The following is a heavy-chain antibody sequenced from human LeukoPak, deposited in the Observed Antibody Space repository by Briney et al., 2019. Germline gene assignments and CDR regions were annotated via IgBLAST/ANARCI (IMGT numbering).Heavy chain of an antibody. CDR3: ARDGGEGGATFDY. J-gene: IGHJ4*02. Sequence: PSETLSLTCTVSGGSISIYYWSWIRQPPGKGLEWIGYIYYSGSTNYNPSLKSRVTISVDTSKNQFSLKLSSVTAADTAVYYCARDGGEGGATFDYWGQGTLVTVSS. CDR1: GGSISIYY. D-gene: IGHD1-26*01. CDR2: IYYSGST. V-gene: IGHV4-59*01.